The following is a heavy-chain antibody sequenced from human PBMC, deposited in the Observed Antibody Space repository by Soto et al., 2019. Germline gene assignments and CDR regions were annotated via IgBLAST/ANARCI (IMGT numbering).Heavy chain of an antibody. J-gene: IGHJ4*02. D-gene: IGHD2-21*02. V-gene: IGHV4-39*01. CDR1: GGPISSSSYY. Sequence: QLQLQESGPGLVKPSETLSLTCTVSGGPISSSSYYWGWIRQPPGKGLEWIGSIYYSGSTYYNPSLKSRVTISVDTSKNQFSLKLSSVTAADTAVYYCAETYCGGDCYSTGWFDYWGQGTLVTVSS. CDR2: IYYSGST. CDR3: AETYCGGDCYSTGWFDY.